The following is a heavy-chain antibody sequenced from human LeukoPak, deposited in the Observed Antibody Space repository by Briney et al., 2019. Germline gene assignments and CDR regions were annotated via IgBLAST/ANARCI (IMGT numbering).Heavy chain of an antibody. V-gene: IGHV3-48*04. CDR2: ISSSGSTI. CDR3: ARAGYSYGYYYYYYYMDV. Sequence: GGSLRLSCAASGFTFSSYSMNWVRQAPGKGLEWVSYISSSGSTIYYADSVKGRFTISRDNAKNSLYLQMNSLRAEDTAVYYCARAGYSYGYYYYYYYMDVWGKGTTVTISS. CDR1: GFTFSSYS. D-gene: IGHD5-18*01. J-gene: IGHJ6*03.